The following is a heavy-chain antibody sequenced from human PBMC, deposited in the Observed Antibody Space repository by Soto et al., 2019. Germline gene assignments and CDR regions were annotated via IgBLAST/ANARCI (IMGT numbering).Heavy chain of an antibody. V-gene: IGHV4-39*01. CDR3: ARIPTYGDPYYYYGMDV. Sequence: SETLSLTCTVSGGSISSSSYYWGWIRQPPGKGLEWIGGIYYSGSTYYNPSLKSRVTISVDTSKNQFSLKLSSVTAADTAVYYCARIPTYGDPYYYYGMDVWGQGTTVTVSS. CDR2: IYYSGST. J-gene: IGHJ6*02. CDR1: GGSISSSSYY. D-gene: IGHD4-17*01.